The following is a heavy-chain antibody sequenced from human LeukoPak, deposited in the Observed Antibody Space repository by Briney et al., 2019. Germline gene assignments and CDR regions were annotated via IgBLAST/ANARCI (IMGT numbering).Heavy chain of an antibody. CDR2: ISSSSSYI. D-gene: IGHD3-10*01. J-gene: IGHJ4*02. CDR3: ARDCWDYGSGSYCGIDY. V-gene: IGHV3-21*03. CDR1: GFPFSSYS. Sequence: GGSLRLSCAASGFPFSSYSMNWVRQAPGKGLEWVSSISSSSSYIYYADSVKGRFTISRDNAKNSLYLQMNSLRAEDTAVYYCARDCWDYGSGSYCGIDYWGQGTLVTVSS.